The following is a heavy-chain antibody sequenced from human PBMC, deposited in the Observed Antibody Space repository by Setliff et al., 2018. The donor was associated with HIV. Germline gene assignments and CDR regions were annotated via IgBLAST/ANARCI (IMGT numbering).Heavy chain of an antibody. J-gene: IGHJ6*02. Sequence: GGSLRLSCAASGFTFSAYVMSWIRQAPGRGPEWVSAISARSDYSYAADSMKGRFTISRDNSKNTLYLQMNSLRAEDTAVYYCARGNYGGLYYYYGMDVWGQGTTVTVSS. V-gene: IGHV3-23*01. CDR2: ISARSDYS. CDR3: ARGNYGGLYYYYGMDV. D-gene: IGHD1-7*01. CDR1: GFTFSAYV.